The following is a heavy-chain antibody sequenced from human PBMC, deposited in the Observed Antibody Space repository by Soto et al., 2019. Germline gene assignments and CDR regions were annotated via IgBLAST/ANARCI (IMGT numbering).Heavy chain of an antibody. CDR3: ATQPFRGGLMVYATYDAFDI. CDR1: GFTFSSYA. V-gene: IGHV3-30*04. CDR2: ISYDGSNK. D-gene: IGHD2-8*01. J-gene: IGHJ3*02. Sequence: GGSLRLSCAASGFTFSSYAMHWVRQAPGKGLEWVAVISYDGSNKYYADSVKGRFTISRDNSKNTLYLQMNSLRAEDTAVYYCATQPFRGGLMVYATYDAFDIWGQGTMVTVSS.